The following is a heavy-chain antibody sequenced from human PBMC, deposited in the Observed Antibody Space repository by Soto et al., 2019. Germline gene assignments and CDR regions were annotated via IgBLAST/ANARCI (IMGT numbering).Heavy chain of an antibody. Sequence: GGSLRLSCAAAGFTFSSYAMHWVRQAPGKGLEWVAVISYDGSNKYYADSVKGRLTISRDNSKNTLYLQMNSLRAEDTAVYYCARRNWNFYYYGMDVWGQGTTVTVSS. CDR3: ARRNWNFYYYGMDV. V-gene: IGHV3-30-3*01. CDR1: GFTFSSYA. J-gene: IGHJ6*02. CDR2: ISYDGSNK. D-gene: IGHD1-7*01.